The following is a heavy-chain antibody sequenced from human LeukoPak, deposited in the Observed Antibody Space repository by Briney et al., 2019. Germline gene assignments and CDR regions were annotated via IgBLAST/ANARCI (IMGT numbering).Heavy chain of an antibody. Sequence: GGSLRLSCAASGFTFSGYAMHWVRQAPGKGLEWLTCIRYDGSNKYYADSLKGRFTISRDNSKNTLYLQMNNLRSEDTAVYYCAKEAFVYSGYFPLNYWGQGTLVTVSS. J-gene: IGHJ4*02. CDR3: AKEAFVYSGYFPLNY. CDR1: GFTFSGYA. V-gene: IGHV3-30*02. D-gene: IGHD3-22*01. CDR2: IRYDGSNK.